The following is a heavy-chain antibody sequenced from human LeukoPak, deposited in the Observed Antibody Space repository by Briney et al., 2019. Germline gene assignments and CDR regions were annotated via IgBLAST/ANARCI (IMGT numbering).Heavy chain of an antibody. CDR2: INPNSGGT. CDR1: GYTFTGYY. Sequence: ASVKVSCKASGYTFTGYYMHWVRQAPGQGLEWMGWINPNSGGTNYAQKFQGRVTMTRDTSISTAYMELSRLRSDDTAVYYCARAKYCSSTSCPRVNWLDPWGQGTLVTVSS. V-gene: IGHV1-2*02. CDR3: ARAKYCSSTSCPRVNWLDP. D-gene: IGHD2-2*01. J-gene: IGHJ5*02.